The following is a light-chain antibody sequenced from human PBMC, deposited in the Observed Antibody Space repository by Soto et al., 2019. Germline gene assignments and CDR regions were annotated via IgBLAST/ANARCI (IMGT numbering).Light chain of an antibody. CDR3: QQYSSSPPEFT. V-gene: IGKV3-20*01. J-gene: IGKJ3*01. CDR1: QSVNSNY. CDR2: GAS. Sequence: EIVLTQSPGTLSVSPGERVTLSCRASQSVNSNYLAWYQQRPGQAPRRLIFGASYRATGIPDRFSGSGSGTDCTLTISRLEPEDFAVYYCQQYSSSPPEFTFGPGTKVDSK.